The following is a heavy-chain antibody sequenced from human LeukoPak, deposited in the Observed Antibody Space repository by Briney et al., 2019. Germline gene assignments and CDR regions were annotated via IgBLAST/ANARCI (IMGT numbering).Heavy chain of an antibody. D-gene: IGHD3/OR15-3a*01. Sequence: GGSLRLSCAASGFSFSNSWMHWVRQAPGKGLVWVSRINSDGTTTYYADSVKGRFTISRDNAKNTLFLQMNSLRPEDTALHYCASDPYVANFWTGYPHYSGQGTLVTVSS. J-gene: IGHJ4*02. CDR1: GFSFSNSW. CDR3: ASDPYVANFWTGYPHY. CDR2: INSDGTTT. V-gene: IGHV3-74*01.